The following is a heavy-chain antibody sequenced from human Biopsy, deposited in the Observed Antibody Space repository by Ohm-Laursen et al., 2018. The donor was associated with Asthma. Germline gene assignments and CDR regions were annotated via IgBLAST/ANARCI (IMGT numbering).Heavy chain of an antibody. CDR2: ISASGVRT. D-gene: IGHD3-22*01. V-gene: IGHV3-23*01. J-gene: IGHJ5*02. CDR3: AKITTDRQKANNWFDP. Sequence: SLRLSCAASGFSFGDYFMTWVRQAPGKGLEWVSSISASGVRTFYADSVKGRFTVSRDSSRNTLYLQLSTLRVEDTAVYFCAKITTDRQKANNWFDPWGQGTLVTVSS. CDR1: GFSFGDYF.